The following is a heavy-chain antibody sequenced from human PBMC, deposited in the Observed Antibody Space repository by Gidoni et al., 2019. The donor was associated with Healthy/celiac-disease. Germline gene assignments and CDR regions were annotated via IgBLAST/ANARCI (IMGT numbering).Heavy chain of an antibody. J-gene: IGHJ4*02. Sequence: DVQLVESGGGLVQPVRSLRPSCAASGFTFSSYWMSWVRQAPGKGLVWVANIKQDGREKYYVDSVKGRFTISRDNAKNSLYLQMNSLRAEDTAVYYCARDISSWPHGIGGYWGQGTLVTVSS. CDR2: IKQDGREK. D-gene: IGHD6-13*01. CDR3: ARDISSWPHGIGGY. CDR1: GFTFSSYW. V-gene: IGHV3-7*01.